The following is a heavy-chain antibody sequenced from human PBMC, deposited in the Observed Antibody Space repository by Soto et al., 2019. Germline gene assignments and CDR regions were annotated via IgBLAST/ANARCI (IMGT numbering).Heavy chain of an antibody. CDR2: IYYSGST. Sequence: SENPSLPCTVSGGSLSRKNYFLGWVPQPPRKGVEWIGSIYYSGSTNYNPSLKSRVTISVDTSKNQFSLKLSSVTAADTAVYYCARAQGEATLPSYHYYGMAVWGQGTTVTVSS. CDR3: ARAQGEATLPSYHYYGMAV. CDR1: GGSLSRKNYF. V-gene: IGHV4-39*07. J-gene: IGHJ6*02. D-gene: IGHD3-16*01.